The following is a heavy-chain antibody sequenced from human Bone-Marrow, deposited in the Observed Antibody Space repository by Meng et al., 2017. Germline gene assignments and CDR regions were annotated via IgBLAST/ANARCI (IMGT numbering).Heavy chain of an antibody. Sequence: QLEQAGARLLKPSVSLAPTLVFSGGSFSDYHRRWIRQPPGKGLEWIGEINHSGSTNYNPSLEGRATISVDTSQNNLSLRLSSVTAADSAVYYCARGPTTMAHDFDYWGQGTLVTVSS. J-gene: IGHJ4*02. CDR3: ARGPTTMAHDFDY. CDR2: INHSGST. CDR1: GGSFSDYH. V-gene: IGHV4-34*01. D-gene: IGHD4-11*01.